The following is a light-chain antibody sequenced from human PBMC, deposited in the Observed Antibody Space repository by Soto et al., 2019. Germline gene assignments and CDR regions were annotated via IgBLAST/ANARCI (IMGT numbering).Light chain of an antibody. J-gene: IGKJ1*01. Sequence: IQLIQSPFTLSGSVGDRGTITCRASQTISSWLAWHQQIPGKAPKLLIYDAYSLQSGVPPRFSGSVAGTEFTLTIMCLQPDSIATYCCQRYKSYSAWTFGQGTKVDIK. CDR3: QRYKSYSAWT. CDR1: QTISSW. CDR2: DAY. V-gene: IGKV1-5*01.